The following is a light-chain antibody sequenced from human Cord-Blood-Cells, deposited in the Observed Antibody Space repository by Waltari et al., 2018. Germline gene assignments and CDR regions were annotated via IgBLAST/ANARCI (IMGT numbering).Light chain of an antibody. V-gene: IGLV2-14*01. CDR2: DVI. CDR1: SRDVGGYKY. Sequence: QSALTQPAPVSASPGQSITISCTGTSRDVGGYKYVSWYQQHPGQAPKLMFYDVINRPSGVSNRFSGSKSGNTASLTISGLQAEDEADYYCSSYTSSSTVVFGGGTKLTVL. J-gene: IGLJ2*01. CDR3: SSYTSSSTVV.